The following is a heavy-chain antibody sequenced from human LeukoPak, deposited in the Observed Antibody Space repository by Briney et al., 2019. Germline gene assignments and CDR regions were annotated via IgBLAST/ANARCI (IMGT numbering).Heavy chain of an antibody. CDR1: GYTFASYG. J-gene: IGHJ4*02. V-gene: IGHV1-18*01. D-gene: IGHD6-13*01. Sequence: ASMKVSCKASGYTFASYGISWVRQAPGQGLEWMGWISGLNGNTNYAQKFQGRVTVTTDTMTTDTSTSTAYMELRSLRSDDTAVYYCSRLVGLGTSSWFSETDYWGQGTLVTVSS. CDR2: ISGLNGNT. CDR3: SRLVGLGTSSWFSETDY.